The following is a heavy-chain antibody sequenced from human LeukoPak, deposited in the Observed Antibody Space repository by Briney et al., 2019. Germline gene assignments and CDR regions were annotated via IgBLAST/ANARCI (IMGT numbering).Heavy chain of an antibody. J-gene: IGHJ3*02. V-gene: IGHV4-4*07. CDR1: GGSISSYY. CDR2: IYTSGST. Sequence: PLETLSLTCTVSGGSISSYYWSWIRQPAGKGLEWIGRIYTSGSTNYNPSLKSRVTMSVDTSKNQFSLKLSSVTAADTAVYYCARDLPGGATTGSDAFDIWGQGTMVTVSS. D-gene: IGHD1-26*01. CDR3: ARDLPGGATTGSDAFDI.